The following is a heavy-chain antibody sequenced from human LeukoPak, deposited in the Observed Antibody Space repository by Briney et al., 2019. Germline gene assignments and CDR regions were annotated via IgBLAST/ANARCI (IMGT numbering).Heavy chain of an antibody. Sequence: PGGSLRLSCTASGFSFSDYSMSWIRQAPGKGLEWISYISSIGDTVYADSVKGRFSISRDNAKNSLFLQMNSLRAEDTAVFYCARDDCTTRKCRFWYENWGQGTLVTVSS. CDR2: ISSIGDT. CDR3: ARDDCTTRKCRFWYEN. V-gene: IGHV3-11*06. J-gene: IGHJ4*02. D-gene: IGHD1-26*01. CDR1: GFSFSDYS.